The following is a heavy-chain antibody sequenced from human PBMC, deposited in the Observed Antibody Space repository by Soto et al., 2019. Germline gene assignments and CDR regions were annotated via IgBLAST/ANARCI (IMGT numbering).Heavy chain of an antibody. CDR1: GFTFSSYG. CDR3: ARVPRREGSWYDY. J-gene: IGHJ4*02. CDR2: VWYDGINK. D-gene: IGHD6-13*01. V-gene: IGHV3-33*01. Sequence: QVQPVESGGGGVRPGRSLTLSCAASGFTFSSYGLHWVRQAPGKGLEWVALVWYDGINKHYADSVKGRFTISRDNSRNTLFLQMNSLTAEDTAVYYCARVPRREGSWYDYWGQGTLVTVSS.